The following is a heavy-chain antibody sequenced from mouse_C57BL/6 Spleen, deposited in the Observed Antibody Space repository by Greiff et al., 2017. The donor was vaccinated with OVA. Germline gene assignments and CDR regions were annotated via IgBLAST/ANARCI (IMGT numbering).Heavy chain of an antibody. J-gene: IGHJ2*01. Sequence: EVQGVESGGGLVQPGGSLSLSCAASGFTFTDYYMSWVRQPPGKAVEWLGFIRNKANGYTTEYSASVKGRFTISRDNSQSILYLQMNALRAEDSATYYCARSFYYGSSYFDYWGQGTTLTVSS. CDR2: IRNKANGYTT. D-gene: IGHD1-1*01. CDR1: GFTFTDYY. V-gene: IGHV7-3*01. CDR3: ARSFYYGSSYFDY.